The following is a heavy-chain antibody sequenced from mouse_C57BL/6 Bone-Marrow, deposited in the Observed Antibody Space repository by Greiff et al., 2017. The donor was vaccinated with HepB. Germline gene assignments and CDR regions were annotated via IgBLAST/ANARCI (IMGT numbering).Heavy chain of an antibody. CDR3: AILYSNWYFDV. J-gene: IGHJ1*03. Sequence: QVQLQQSGAELVRPGASVKLSCKASGYTFTDYYINWVKQRPGQGLEWIARIYPGSGNTYYNEKFKGKATLTAEKSSSTAYMQLSSLTSEDSAVYFCAILYSNWYFDVWGTGTTVTVSS. CDR2: IYPGSGNT. CDR1: GYTFTDYY. D-gene: IGHD2-5*01. V-gene: IGHV1-76*01.